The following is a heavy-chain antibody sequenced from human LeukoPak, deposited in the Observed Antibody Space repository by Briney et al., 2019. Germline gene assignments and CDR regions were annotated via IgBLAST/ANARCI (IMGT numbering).Heavy chain of an antibody. CDR3: TTYGSGRKFDY. Sequence: GGSLRLSCAPSGFSFSNYNMNWVRQAPGKGLEWVSYISRSSSTIKYADSVKGRFTISRDHAKNSLYLQMNSLKSEDTAVYYCTTYGSGRKFDYWGQGILVTVSS. CDR2: ISRSSSTI. V-gene: IGHV3-48*01. CDR1: GFSFSNYN. J-gene: IGHJ4*02. D-gene: IGHD3-10*01.